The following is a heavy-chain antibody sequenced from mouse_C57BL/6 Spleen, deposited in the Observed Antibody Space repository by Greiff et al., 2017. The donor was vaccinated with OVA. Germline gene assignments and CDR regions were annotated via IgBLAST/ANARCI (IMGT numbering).Heavy chain of an antibody. CDR2: IDPANGNT. Sequence: DVQLQESVAELVRPGASVTLSCTASGFNIKNTYMHWVKQRPEQGLEWIGRIDPANGNTKYAPKFQGKATITADTSSNTAYLQLIRLTSVVTAISYCARYSGSSYEWAMDYWGPGTSVPVSS. J-gene: IGHJ4*01. CDR1: GFNIKNTY. CDR3: ARYSGSSYEWAMDY. D-gene: IGHD1-1*01. V-gene: IGHV14-3*01.